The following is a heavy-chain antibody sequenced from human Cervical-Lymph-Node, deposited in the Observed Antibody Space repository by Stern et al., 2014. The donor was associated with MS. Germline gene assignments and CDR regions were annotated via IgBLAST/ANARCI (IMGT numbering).Heavy chain of an antibody. V-gene: IGHV4-30-2*01. D-gene: IGHD4-17*01. J-gene: IGHJ3*02. CDR3: ARSSTVTPNAFDI. CDR1: GGSISSGGYS. Sequence: QLQLQESGSGLVKPSQTLSLTCAVSGGSISSGGYSWSWIRQPPGKGLEWIGYIYHSGSTYSHTSLNSRITISVDRSKNQFSLKLSSVTAADTAVYYCARSSTVTPNAFDIWGQGTMVTVSS. CDR2: IYHSGST.